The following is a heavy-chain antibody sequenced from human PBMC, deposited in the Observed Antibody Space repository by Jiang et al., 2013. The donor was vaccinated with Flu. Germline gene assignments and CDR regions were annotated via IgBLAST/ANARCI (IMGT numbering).Heavy chain of an antibody. D-gene: IGHD5-18*01. V-gene: IGHV4-59*01. CDR3: ARDTQYSYSYYYYYMDV. J-gene: IGHJ6*03. Sequence: SRVTISVDTSKNQFSLKLSSVTAADTAVYYCARDTQYSYSYYYYYMDVWGKGTTVTVSS.